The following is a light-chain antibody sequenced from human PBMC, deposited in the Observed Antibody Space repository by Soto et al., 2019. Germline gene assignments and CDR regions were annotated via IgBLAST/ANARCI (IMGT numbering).Light chain of an antibody. CDR1: ISDVGGYHF. CDR2: DVS. V-gene: IGLV2-14*03. J-gene: IGLJ1*01. CDR3: SSFTGSTYV. Sequence: QSVLTQPASVSGSPGQSITISCTGTISDVGGYHFVSWYPQYPGKAPKLMICDVSNRPSGVSNRFSGSKSGNTASLTISGLQAEDEADYYCSSFTGSTYVFGTGTKVTVL.